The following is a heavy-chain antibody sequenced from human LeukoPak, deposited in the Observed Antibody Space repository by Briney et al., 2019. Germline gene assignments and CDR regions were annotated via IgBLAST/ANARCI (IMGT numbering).Heavy chain of an antibody. CDR3: ARIEGSGDYFTGYYYYYMDV. CDR2: IFYTGST. V-gene: IGHV4-61*01. D-gene: IGHD4-17*01. J-gene: IGHJ6*03. Sequence: SETLSLTCTVSGGSISSSSYYWSWIRQPPGKGLEWIGYIFYTGSTNYNPSLKSRVTISLDTSKNQFSLKLSSVTAADTAVYYCARIEGSGDYFTGYYYYYMDVWGKGTTVTISS. CDR1: GGSISSSSYY.